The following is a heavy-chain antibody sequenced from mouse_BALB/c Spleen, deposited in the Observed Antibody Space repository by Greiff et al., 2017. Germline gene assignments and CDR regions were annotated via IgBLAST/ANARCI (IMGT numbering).Heavy chain of an antibody. D-gene: IGHD1-1*01. J-gene: IGHJ4*01. CDR2: ISDGGSYT. CDR3: ARDLDYYGSSYRDAMAY. Sequence: EVQLVESGGGLVKPGGSLKLSCAASGFTFSDYYMYWVRQTPEKRLEWVATISDGGSYTYYPDSVKGRFTISRDNAKNNLYLQMSSLTSEDTAMYSCARDLDYYGSSYRDAMAYWGQGTSVTVSA. CDR1: GFTFSDYY. V-gene: IGHV5-4*02.